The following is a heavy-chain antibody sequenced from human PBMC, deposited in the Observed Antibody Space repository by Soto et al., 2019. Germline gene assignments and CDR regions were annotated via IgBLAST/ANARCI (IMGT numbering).Heavy chain of an antibody. J-gene: IGHJ4*02. Sequence: LKISCKGSGYSFTNYWIGWVRQMPGKGLEWMGIIYPGDSDTRYSPSFQGQVIISVDQSISTAYLQWSSLQASDTAMYYCARQDYNYAYFDFWGQGTLVTVSS. CDR2: IYPGDSDT. CDR1: GYSFTNYW. CDR3: ARQDYNYAYFDF. V-gene: IGHV5-51*01. D-gene: IGHD5-18*01.